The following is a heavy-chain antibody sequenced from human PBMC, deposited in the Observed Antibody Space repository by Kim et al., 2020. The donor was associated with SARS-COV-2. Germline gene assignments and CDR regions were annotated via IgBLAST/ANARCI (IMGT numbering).Heavy chain of an antibody. CDR2: INPSAGST. CDR3: ARRGSSGYPDY. V-gene: IGHV1-46*01. CDR1: GYTFTSNY. J-gene: IGHJ4*02. Sequence: ASVKVSCKASGYTFTSNYMNWVRQAPGQGLEWMGIINPSAGSTSYAQNFQGRLTMTSDTSTSTVYMDLRSLRSEDTAVYYCARRGSSGYPDYWGQGSLVT. D-gene: IGHD3-22*01.